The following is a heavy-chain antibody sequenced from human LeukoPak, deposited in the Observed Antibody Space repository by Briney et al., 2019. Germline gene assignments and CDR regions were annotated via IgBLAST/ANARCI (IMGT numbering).Heavy chain of an antibody. D-gene: IGHD6-19*01. CDR3: ARHVLAGTGYFDY. CDR2: IYYSGST. V-gene: IGHV4-39*01. CDR1: GGSISSSSYY. Sequence: PSETLSLTCTVSGGSISSSSYYWGWIRQPPGKGLEWIGSIYYSGSTYYNPSLKSRVTISVDTSKNQSSLKLSSVTAADTAVYYCARHVLAGTGYFDYWGQGTLVTVSS. J-gene: IGHJ4*02.